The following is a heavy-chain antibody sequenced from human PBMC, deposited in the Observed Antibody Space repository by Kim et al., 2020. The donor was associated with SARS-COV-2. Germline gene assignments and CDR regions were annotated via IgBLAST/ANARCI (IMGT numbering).Heavy chain of an antibody. V-gene: IGHV5-51*01. D-gene: IGHD3-9*01. CDR1: GYSFTTYW. CDR3: ARQCRSFVWLMSPPIE. J-gene: IGHJ4*02. Sequence: GESLKISCKSSGYSFTTYWIGWVRQMPGKGLEWMGIIYPGDSDTRYSPSFQGQVTISADKSISTAYLQWSSLKASDTAMYYCARQCRSFVWLMSPPIEWGQGTLVTVSS. CDR2: IYPGDSDT.